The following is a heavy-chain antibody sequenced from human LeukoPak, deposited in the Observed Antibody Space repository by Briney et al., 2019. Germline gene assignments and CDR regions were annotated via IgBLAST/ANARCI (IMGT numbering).Heavy chain of an antibody. D-gene: IGHD5-12*01. Sequence: EASVKVSCKASNYTFTTYGISWVRQAPGQGLEWMAWINAYNGDTNYTQKFQGRVTMTRDTSISTAYMELSRRRSDDTAVYYCARGDIVATIIAGAPPRLHYYYYYMDVWGKGTTVTVSS. CDR2: INAYNGDT. J-gene: IGHJ6*03. CDR3: ARGDIVATIIAGAPPRLHYYYYYMDV. V-gene: IGHV1-18*01. CDR1: NYTFTTYG.